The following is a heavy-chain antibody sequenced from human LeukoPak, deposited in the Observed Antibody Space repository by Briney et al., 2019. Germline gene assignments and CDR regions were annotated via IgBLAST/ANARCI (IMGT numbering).Heavy chain of an antibody. Sequence: ASVKVSCKASGYTFTGYYMHWVRQAPGQGLEWMGWINPNSGGTNYAQKFQGWVTMTRNTSISTAYMELSSLRSEDTAVYYCARTEDNDYWGQGTLVTVSS. J-gene: IGHJ4*02. CDR3: ARTEDNDY. CDR1: GYTFTGYY. CDR2: INPNSGGT. V-gene: IGHV1-2*04.